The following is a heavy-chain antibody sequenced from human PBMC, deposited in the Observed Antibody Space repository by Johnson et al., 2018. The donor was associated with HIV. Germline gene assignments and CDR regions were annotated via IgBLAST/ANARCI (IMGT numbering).Heavy chain of an antibody. V-gene: IGHV3-66*01. Sequence: VQLVESGGGLVQPGGSLRLSCAASGFSVSDNYVSWVRPAPGTGLEWLSVIYATNNTHYGDSVQGRFILSRDNSKHTLYLQMNSLRVEDTALYYCARGIGDEYAFDVWGQGTMVTVSS. D-gene: IGHD2-21*01. CDR2: IYATNNT. J-gene: IGHJ3*01. CDR3: ARGIGDEYAFDV. CDR1: GFSVSDNY.